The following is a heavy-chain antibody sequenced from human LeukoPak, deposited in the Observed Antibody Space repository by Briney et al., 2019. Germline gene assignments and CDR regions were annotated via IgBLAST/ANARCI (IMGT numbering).Heavy chain of an antibody. CDR1: HYTFTSYG. J-gene: IGHJ4*02. D-gene: IGHD2-15*01. V-gene: IGHV1-18*01. Sequence: ASVKVSCKASHYTFTSYGISWVRQALGQGLEWMGWISAYNGNTNFAQKLQGRVTMTTDTSTSTAYMELRSLRSDDTAVYYCARDLGYCGGGSCYPMYYFDYWGQGTLVTVSS. CDR3: ARDLGYCGGGSCYPMYYFDY. CDR2: ISAYNGNT.